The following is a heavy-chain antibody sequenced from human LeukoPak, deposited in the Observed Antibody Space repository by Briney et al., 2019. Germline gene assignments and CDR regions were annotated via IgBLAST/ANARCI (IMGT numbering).Heavy chain of an antibody. J-gene: IGHJ4*02. CDR2: INHSGST. D-gene: IGHD4-23*01. CDR3: ARDLGGNSPLY. Sequence: SETLSLICAVYGGSFSGYYWSWIRQPPGKGLEWIGEINHSGSTNYNPSLKSRVTISVDTSKNQFSLKLSSVTAADTAVYYCARDLGGNSPLYWGQGTLVTVSS. V-gene: IGHV4-34*01. CDR1: GGSFSGYY.